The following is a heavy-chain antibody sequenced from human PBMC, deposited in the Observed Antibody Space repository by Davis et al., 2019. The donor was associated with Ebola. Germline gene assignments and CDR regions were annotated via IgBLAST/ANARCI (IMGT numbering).Heavy chain of an antibody. V-gene: IGHV3-23*01. Sequence: GESLKISCTAFGFTFNNYAMSWVRQAPGKGLQWVSTITGADATSYADSVEARFTISRDNSKNTVYLQMDGLRAEDTAVYYCAKAKSYSCTSCYRGGYCTNSVCYYFDSWGQGTLVTVSS. D-gene: IGHD2-8*01. J-gene: IGHJ4*02. CDR3: AKAKSYSCTSCYRGGYCTNSVCYYFDS. CDR1: GFTFNNYA. CDR2: ITGADAT.